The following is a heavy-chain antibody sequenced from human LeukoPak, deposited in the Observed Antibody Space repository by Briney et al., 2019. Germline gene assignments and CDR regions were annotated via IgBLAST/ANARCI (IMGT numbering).Heavy chain of an antibody. D-gene: IGHD6-19*01. CDR1: GFTFSDYY. J-gene: IGHJ4*02. CDR3: AKEGGIAVAGWAAYFDY. CDR2: ISYDGSNK. Sequence: PGGSLRLSCAASGFTFSDYYMSWIRQAPGKGLEWVAVISYDGSNKDYADSVKGRFTISRDNSKNTLYLQMNSLRAEDTAVYYCAKEGGIAVAGWAAYFDYWGQGTLVTVSS. V-gene: IGHV3-30*18.